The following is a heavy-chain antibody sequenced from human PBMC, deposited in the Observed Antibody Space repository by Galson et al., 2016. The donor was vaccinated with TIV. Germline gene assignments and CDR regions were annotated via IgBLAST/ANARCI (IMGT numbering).Heavy chain of an antibody. CDR3: SRENFGGKPYDAFDI. J-gene: IGHJ3*02. CDR1: GFTFSSHW. CDR2: IKQDASEK. V-gene: IGHV3-7*01. D-gene: IGHD4-23*01. Sequence: SLRLSCAASGFTFSSHWMTWVRQAPGKGLEWVANIKQDASEKYYGDSVKGRFTISRDNAENLIFLRMNSPRAEDTAVYFCSRENFGGKPYDAFDIWGQGTVVTVSS.